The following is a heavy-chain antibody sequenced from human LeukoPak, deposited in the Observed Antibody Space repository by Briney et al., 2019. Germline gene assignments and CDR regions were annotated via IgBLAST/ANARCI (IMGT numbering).Heavy chain of an antibody. V-gene: IGHV3-7*01. J-gene: IGHJ6*03. CDR1: EFTFSNYW. CDR2: IKGDGGEK. CDR3: AREMAYYDFWSGTYYYYMDV. Sequence: GGSLRLSCAASEFTFSNYWMSWFRQAPGKGLEWVANIKGDGGEKHYVDSVRGRFTISRDNAKNSLYLQMNSLRAEDTAVYYCAREMAYYDFWSGTYYYYMDVWGKGTTVTVSS. D-gene: IGHD3-3*01.